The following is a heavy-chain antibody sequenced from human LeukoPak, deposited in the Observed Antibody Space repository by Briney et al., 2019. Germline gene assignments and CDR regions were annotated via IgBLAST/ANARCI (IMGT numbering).Heavy chain of an antibody. D-gene: IGHD2/OR15-2a*01. CDR3: ARDLWRFDP. Sequence: SETLSLTCTVSGGAITTYYWSWIRQPAGKGLEWIGRIYTSGSTNYNPSLKSRVTISIDKSKNQLSLKLSSVTAADMAVYYCARDLWRFDPWGQGTLVTVSS. J-gene: IGHJ5*02. CDR1: GGAITTYY. V-gene: IGHV4-4*07. CDR2: IYTSGST.